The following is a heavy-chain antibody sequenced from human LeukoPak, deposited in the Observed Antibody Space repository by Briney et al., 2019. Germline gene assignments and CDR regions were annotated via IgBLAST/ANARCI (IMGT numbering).Heavy chain of an antibody. CDR3: TTDGVGVEGATYDN. D-gene: IGHD1-26*01. J-gene: IGHJ4*02. Sequence: GGSLRLSCAASAFTFSSYSMNWVRQAPGKGLEWVGRIKAKAHGGTIEYAAPVKGRFTISRDDSKNTLYLQMNSLKTEDTAVYYCTTDGVGVEGATYDNWGQGTLVSVSS. CDR2: IKAKAHGGTI. V-gene: IGHV3-15*01. CDR1: AFTFSSYS.